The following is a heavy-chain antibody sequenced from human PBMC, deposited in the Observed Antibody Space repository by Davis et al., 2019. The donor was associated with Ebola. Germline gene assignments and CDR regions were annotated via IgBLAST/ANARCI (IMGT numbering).Heavy chain of an antibody. CDR3: ARALRSMVWGQGGGSAKLYYYYGMDV. CDR1: GYTFTGYY. CDR2: INPNSGGT. D-gene: IGHD3-10*01. Sequence: ASVKVSCKASGYTFTGYYMHWVRQAPGQGLEWMGRINPNSGGTNYAQTFQGRVTMTRDTSISTAYMELSRLRSDDTAVYYCARALRSMVWGQGGGSAKLYYYYGMDVWGKGTTVTVSS. J-gene: IGHJ6*04. V-gene: IGHV1-2*06.